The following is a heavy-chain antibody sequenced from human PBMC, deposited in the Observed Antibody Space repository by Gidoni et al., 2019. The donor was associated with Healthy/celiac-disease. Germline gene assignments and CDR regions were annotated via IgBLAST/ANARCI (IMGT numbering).Heavy chain of an antibody. V-gene: IGHV1-46*01. D-gene: IGHD6-13*01. CDR3: ARESVQQLAPFDI. J-gene: IGHJ3*02. Sequence: QVQLVQSGAEVKKPGASVKVSCKASGYTFTSYYMHWVRQAPGQGLEWMGIINPSGGSTSYAQKFQGRVTMTRDTSTSTVYMELGSLRSEDTAVYYCARESVQQLAPFDIWGQGTMVTVSS. CDR2: INPSGGST. CDR1: GYTFTSYY.